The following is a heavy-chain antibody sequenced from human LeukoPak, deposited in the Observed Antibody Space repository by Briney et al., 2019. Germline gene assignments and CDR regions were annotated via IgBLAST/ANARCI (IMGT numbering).Heavy chain of an antibody. D-gene: IGHD5-18*01. CDR2: ISWNSRSL. CDR3: ARGTWIQLWILDV. J-gene: IGHJ6*04. CDR1: GFTFDDYA. V-gene: IGHV3-9*01. Sequence: GGSLRLSCAASGFTFDDYAMHWVRQAPGKGLEWVSGISWNSRSLTYADSVKGRFTISRDNAKNSLYLQMNSLRAEDTALYYCARGTWIQLWILDVWGKGTTVTVSS.